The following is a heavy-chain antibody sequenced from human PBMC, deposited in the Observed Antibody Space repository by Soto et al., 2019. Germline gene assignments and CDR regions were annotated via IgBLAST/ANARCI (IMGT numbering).Heavy chain of an antibody. CDR2: ISYDGSNK. Sequence: QVQLVESGGGVVQPGRSLRLSCAASGFTFSSYAMHWVRQAPGKVLEWVAVISYDGSNKYYADSVKGRFTISRDNSKHTLYLQMNSLRAEDTAVYCCARDEIRFSWAYGMDVWGQGTTVTVSS. D-gene: IGHD3-3*01. V-gene: IGHV3-30-3*01. CDR3: ARDEIRFSWAYGMDV. CDR1: GFTFSSYA. J-gene: IGHJ6*02.